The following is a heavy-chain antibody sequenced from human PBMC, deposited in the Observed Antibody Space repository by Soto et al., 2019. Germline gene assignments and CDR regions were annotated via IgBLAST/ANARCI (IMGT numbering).Heavy chain of an antibody. V-gene: IGHV1-2*04. CDR2: INPNSGGT. D-gene: IGHD3-22*01. CDR3: ARAATMIVVDMDYFDY. Sequence: ASVKVSCKASGYTFTGYYMHWVRQAPGQGLEWMGWINPNSGGTNYAQKFQGWVTMTRDTSISTAYMELSRLRSDDTAVYYCARAATMIVVDMDYFDYWGQGTLVTVSS. J-gene: IGHJ4*02. CDR1: GYTFTGYY.